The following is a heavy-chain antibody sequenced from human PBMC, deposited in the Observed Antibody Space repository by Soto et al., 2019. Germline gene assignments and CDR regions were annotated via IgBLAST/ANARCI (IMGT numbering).Heavy chain of an antibody. CDR3: TRDASRDSSARGWFDP. Sequence: GGSLRLSCAASGFTFRSFTMNWVRQAPGKGLEWVSTISSNSAYIYYTDALRGRFTISRDNAKNSLHLQMNSLGAEDTAVYYCTRDASRDSSARGWFDPWGPGTLVTVSS. CDR2: ISSNSAYI. J-gene: IGHJ5*02. CDR1: GFTFRSFT. V-gene: IGHV3-21*01. D-gene: IGHD6-13*01.